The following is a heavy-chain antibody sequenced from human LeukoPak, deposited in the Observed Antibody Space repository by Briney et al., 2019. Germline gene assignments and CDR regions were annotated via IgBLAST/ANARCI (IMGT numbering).Heavy chain of an antibody. D-gene: IGHD3-22*01. CDR3: AKSGRVFDTSGYYWFPN. CDR1: GFTFSSYA. J-gene: IGHJ4*02. Sequence: GGSLRLSCATSGFTFSSYAMSWVRQAPGKGLELVSSISGRGANTHYADSVKGRFTISGDYSKSTLNLQMNSLRAEDTAVYYCAKSGRVFDTSGYYWFPNWGQGILVTVSS. CDR2: ISGRGANT. V-gene: IGHV3-23*01.